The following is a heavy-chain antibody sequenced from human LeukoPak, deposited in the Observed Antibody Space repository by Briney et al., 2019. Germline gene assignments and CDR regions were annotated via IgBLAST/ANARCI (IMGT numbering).Heavy chain of an antibody. CDR1: GVSISSISYY. CDR2: IYYSGST. V-gene: IGHV4-39*07. CDR3: ARKRSSGWYSGY. Sequence: SETLSLTCTVSGVSISSISYYWGWIRQPPGKGLEWIGSIYYSGSTYYNPSLKSRVTISVDTSKNQFSLKLSSVTAADTAVYYCARKRSSGWYSGYWGQGTLVTVSS. D-gene: IGHD6-19*01. J-gene: IGHJ4*02.